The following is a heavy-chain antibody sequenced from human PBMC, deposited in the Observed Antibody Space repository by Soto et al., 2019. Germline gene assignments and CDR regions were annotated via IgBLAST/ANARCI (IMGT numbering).Heavy chain of an antibody. CDR3: AREGRGSYGLP. J-gene: IGHJ5*02. Sequence: VASVKVSCKASGGTFSSYSISWVRQAPGQGLEWMGGIIPIFGTANYAQKFQGRVTITADESTSTAYMELSSLRSEDTAVYYCAREGRGSYGLPWGQGTLVTVSS. CDR1: GGTFSSYS. CDR2: IIPIFGTA. V-gene: IGHV1-69*13. D-gene: IGHD3-16*01.